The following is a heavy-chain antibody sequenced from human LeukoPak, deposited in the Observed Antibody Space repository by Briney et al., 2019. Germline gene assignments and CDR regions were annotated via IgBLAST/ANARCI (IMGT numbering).Heavy chain of an antibody. D-gene: IGHD6-19*01. V-gene: IGHV3-23*01. CDR2: VSGSGDRM. Sequence: GGSLRLSCAASGFTPSGYALNWVRQAPGKGLEWVATVSGSGDRMYHADSVKGRFTISRDNSKNTLYLKMNSLRAEDTAVYYCARDSLHTSSGWFGPWGQGTLITVSS. CDR1: GFTPSGYA. CDR3: ARDSLHTSSGWFGP. J-gene: IGHJ5*02.